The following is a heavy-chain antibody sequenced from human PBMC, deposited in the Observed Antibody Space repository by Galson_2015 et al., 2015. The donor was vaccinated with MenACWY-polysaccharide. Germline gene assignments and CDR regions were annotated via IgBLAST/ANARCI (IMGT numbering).Heavy chain of an antibody. D-gene: IGHD3-10*01. Sequence: SLRLGGAASGFTFSYYGMHWVRPAPGKGLEWMAEIWYDDSDEYYADSVKGRFTISRDNSKNALYLQMNSLRAEDTAVYYCARADRNGGERALDIWGQGTMVTVSS. CDR1: GFTFSYYG. CDR2: IWYDDSDE. V-gene: IGHV3-33*01. CDR3: ARADRNGGERALDI. J-gene: IGHJ3*02.